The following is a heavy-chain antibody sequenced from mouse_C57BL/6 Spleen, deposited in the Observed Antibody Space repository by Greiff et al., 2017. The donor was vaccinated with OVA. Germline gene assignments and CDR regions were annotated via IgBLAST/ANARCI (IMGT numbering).Heavy chain of an antibody. CDR1: GFTFSSYG. CDR2: ISSGGSYT. V-gene: IGHV5-6*01. D-gene: IGHD2-4*01. CDR3: ARLYYDYDGLYYAMDY. J-gene: IGHJ4*01. Sequence: VQLKESGGDLVKPGGSLKLSCAASGFTFSSYGMSWVRQTPDKRLEWVATISSGGSYTYYPDSVKGRFTISRDNAKNTLYLQMSSLKSEDTAMYYCARLYYDYDGLYYAMDYWGQGTSVTVSS.